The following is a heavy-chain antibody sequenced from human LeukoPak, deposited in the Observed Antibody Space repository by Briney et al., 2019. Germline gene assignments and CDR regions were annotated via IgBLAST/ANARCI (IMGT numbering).Heavy chain of an antibody. Sequence: TSETLSLTCTVSDGSVSSDGYYWSWIRQPPGKGLEWIGYIYYSGSTNYNPSLKSRVTISVDTSKNQFSLKLSSVTAADTAVYYCASQDYDILTGYPGYGMDVWGQGTTVTVSS. J-gene: IGHJ6*02. V-gene: IGHV4-61*08. CDR3: ASQDYDILTGYPGYGMDV. CDR2: IYYSGST. D-gene: IGHD3-9*01. CDR1: DGSVSSDGYY.